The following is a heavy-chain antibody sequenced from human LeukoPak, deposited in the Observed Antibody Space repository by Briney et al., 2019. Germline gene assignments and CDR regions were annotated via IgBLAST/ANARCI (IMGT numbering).Heavy chain of an antibody. V-gene: IGHV4-31*03. D-gene: IGHD3-10*01. J-gene: IGHJ5*02. Sequence: PSETLSLTCTVSGGSISSGGYYWSWIRQHPGKGLEWIGCIYYSGSTYYNPSLKSRVTISVDTSKNQFSLKLSSVTAADTAVYYCARDITMVRGVTHNWFDPWGQGTLVTVSS. CDR3: ARDITMVRGVTHNWFDP. CDR2: IYYSGST. CDR1: GGSISSGGYY.